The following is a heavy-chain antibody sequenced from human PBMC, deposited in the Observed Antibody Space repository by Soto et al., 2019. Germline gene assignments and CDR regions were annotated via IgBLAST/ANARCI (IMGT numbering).Heavy chain of an antibody. CDR1: GGSVNSYGYY. J-gene: IGHJ4*02. CDR3: VGNHDSSFDY. Sequence: PSETLSLTCTVSGGSVNSYGYYWTWIRQSPGKGLEWIGSMYYSGDTYHNPSLKSRVSLSVDTSKDQFSLNLTSVTAADTAVYFCVGNHDSSFDYWGRGTLVTVSS. V-gene: IGHV4-30-4*01. D-gene: IGHD3-22*01. CDR2: MYYSGDT.